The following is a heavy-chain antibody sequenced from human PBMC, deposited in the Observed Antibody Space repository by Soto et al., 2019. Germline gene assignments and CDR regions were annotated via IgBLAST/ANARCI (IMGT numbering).Heavy chain of an antibody. J-gene: IGHJ4*02. CDR3: ARGSMDPGVIISSYFDY. V-gene: IGHV4-31*03. CDR1: GGSISSGGYY. Sequence: QVQLQESGPGLVKPSQTLSLTCTVSGGSISSGGYYWSWIRQHPGKGLEWIGYIYYSGSTYYNPSLTNRLTISVDTSKTQVSLQLSAVTAADTAVYYCARGSMDPGVIISSYFDYWGQGTLVTVSS. D-gene: IGHD3-10*01. CDR2: IYYSGST.